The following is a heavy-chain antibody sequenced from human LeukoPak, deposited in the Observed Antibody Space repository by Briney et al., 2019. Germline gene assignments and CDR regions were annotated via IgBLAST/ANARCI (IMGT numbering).Heavy chain of an antibody. Sequence: GGSLRLSCAASGFIVSSNYMSWVRQAPGKGLEWVSIIYSGGSTYYADSVKGRFTISRDNSKNTLYLQMNTLRAEDTAVYYCAKGPFYYYDSSGYCDYWGQGTLVTVSS. J-gene: IGHJ4*02. V-gene: IGHV3-53*01. CDR3: AKGPFYYYDSSGYCDY. CDR2: IYSGGST. CDR1: GFIVSSNY. D-gene: IGHD3-22*01.